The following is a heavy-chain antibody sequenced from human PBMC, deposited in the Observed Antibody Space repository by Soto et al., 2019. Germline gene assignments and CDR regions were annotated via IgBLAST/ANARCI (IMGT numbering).Heavy chain of an antibody. CDR2: IYPGDSDT. J-gene: IGHJ6*02. CDR1: GYSFTSYW. D-gene: IGHD4-17*01. Sequence: LGESLKISCKGSGYSFTSYWIGWVRQMPGKGLEWMGIIYPGDSDTRYSPSFQGQVTISADKSISTAYLQWSSLKASDTAMYYCARHDGDYDLNSYYSYGMEVWGQGTTVTV. CDR3: ARHDGDYDLNSYYSYGMEV. V-gene: IGHV5-51*01.